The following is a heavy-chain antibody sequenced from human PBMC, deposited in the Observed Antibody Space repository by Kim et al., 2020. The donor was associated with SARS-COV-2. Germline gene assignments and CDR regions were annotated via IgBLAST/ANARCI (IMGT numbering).Heavy chain of an antibody. V-gene: IGHV4-39*01. Sequence: LKSRVTISVDTSKNQFSLGLSSVTAADTAVYYCALNYDFWSGYYRVHFDYWGQGALVTVSS. D-gene: IGHD3-3*01. J-gene: IGHJ4*02. CDR3: ALNYDFWSGYYRVHFDY.